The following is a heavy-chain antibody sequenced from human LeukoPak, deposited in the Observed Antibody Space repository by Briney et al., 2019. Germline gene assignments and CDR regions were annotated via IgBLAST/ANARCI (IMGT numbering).Heavy chain of an antibody. CDR2: ISYDGSNK. Sequence: PGGSLRLSCAASGFTFSSYAMHWVRQAPGKGLEWVAVISYDGSNKYYADSVKGRITISRDNSKNTLYLQMNSLRAEDTAVYYCVVGPPLPYDSSGCYYVKSAPVDYWGQGTLVTVSS. J-gene: IGHJ4*02. CDR3: VVGPPLPYDSSGCYYVKSAPVDY. CDR1: GFTFSSYA. D-gene: IGHD3-22*01. V-gene: IGHV3-30*04.